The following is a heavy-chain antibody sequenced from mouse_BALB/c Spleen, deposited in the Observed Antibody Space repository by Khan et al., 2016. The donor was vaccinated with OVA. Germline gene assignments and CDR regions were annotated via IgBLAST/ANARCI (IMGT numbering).Heavy chain of an antibody. D-gene: IGHD3-2*02. CDR1: GYIFTSYW. V-gene: IGHV1-76*01. CDR2: IYPGTNNT. CDR3: AREEALYYFDY. Sequence: QVRLQQSGAELVRPGASVKLSCKTSGYIFTSYWIHWVNQRSGQGLEWIARIYPGTNNTYYNEKLKDKATLTADKSSSTAYMQLSSLKSEDSAVYFCAREEALYYFDYWGQGTTLTVSS. J-gene: IGHJ2*01.